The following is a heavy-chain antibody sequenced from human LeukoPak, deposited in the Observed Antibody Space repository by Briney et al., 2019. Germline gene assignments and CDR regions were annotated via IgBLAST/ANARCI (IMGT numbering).Heavy chain of an antibody. D-gene: IGHD3-10*01. V-gene: IGHV3-23*01. CDR3: AKGRWFGTYYFDY. CDR1: GFTFKTYA. CDR2: FSSTGSST. Sequence: GGSLTLSCAASGFTFKTYAMTWVRQGPDKGLEWVSVFSSTGSSTYYADSVKGRFTISRDSSKSTLYLQMNSLRAEDTAVYYCAKGRWFGTYYFDYWGQGTLVTVSS. J-gene: IGHJ4*02.